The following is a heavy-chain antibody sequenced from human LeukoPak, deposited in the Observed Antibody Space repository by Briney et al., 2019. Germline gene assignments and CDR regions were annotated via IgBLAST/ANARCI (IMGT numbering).Heavy chain of an antibody. J-gene: IGHJ4*02. CDR2: IHGSDDKT. D-gene: IGHD4/OR15-4a*01. Sequence: GGSLRLSCAASGFSFSTFAMSWVRQAPGSGLEWVSAIHGSDDKTYYADSVRGRFTISRDNSKNTVYLHMNGLRAEDTALYYCAKDQGNDYGDQLHSWDQGTLVTVSS. CDR1: GFSFSTFA. V-gene: IGHV3-23*01. CDR3: AKDQGNDYGDQLHS.